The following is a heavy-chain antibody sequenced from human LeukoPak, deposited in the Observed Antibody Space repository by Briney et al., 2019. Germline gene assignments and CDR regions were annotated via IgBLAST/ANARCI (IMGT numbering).Heavy chain of an antibody. Sequence: SETLSLTCAVYGGSLSGYFWSWIRQPPGTGNGLEWIGEINHRGSTNYNPSLKSRVTISVDTSKNYLSLKMSSVTTADTAVYYCAREIIWARCAFDLWGQGTKITVSS. J-gene: IGHJ3*01. CDR3: AREIIWARCAFDL. D-gene: IGHD7-27*01. CDR2: INHRGST. CDR1: GGSLSGYF. V-gene: IGHV4-34*01.